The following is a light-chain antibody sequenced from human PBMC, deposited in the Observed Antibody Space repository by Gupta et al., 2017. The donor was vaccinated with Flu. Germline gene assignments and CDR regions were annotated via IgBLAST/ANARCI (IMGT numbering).Light chain of an antibody. V-gene: IGLV3-19*01. Sequence: GDSLRSYNASWYRQKPGQAPVLVFYGKNNRPSGLTDRFSSSSSANTGSLTITGAKTEDEADYYCNSRDTSGNSPVVFGGGKKLTVL. CDR1: SLRSYN. J-gene: IGLJ2*01. CDR3: NSRDTSGNSPVV. CDR2: GKN.